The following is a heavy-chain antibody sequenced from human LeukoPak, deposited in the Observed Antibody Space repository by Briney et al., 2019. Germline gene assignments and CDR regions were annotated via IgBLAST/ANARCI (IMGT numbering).Heavy chain of an antibody. J-gene: IGHJ3*02. Sequence: PGGSPRLLCAASGIPLDHYGLSWVPQAPGKGPEWGSGNNWNGDSTGYADSVKGRFTISRDNAKNSLYLQMNSLRAEDTALYYCARVDIPMAGHAFDIWGQGTMVTVSS. CDR2: NNWNGDST. CDR3: ARVDIPMAGHAFDI. CDR1: GIPLDHYG. V-gene: IGHV3-20*04. D-gene: IGHD5-18*01.